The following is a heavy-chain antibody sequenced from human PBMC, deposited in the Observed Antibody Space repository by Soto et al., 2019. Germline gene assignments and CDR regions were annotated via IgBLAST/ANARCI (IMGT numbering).Heavy chain of an antibody. Sequence: QVQLQQWGAGLLTPTETLSLNCAVNGGSLSGYCWSWIRQPPGKGLEWIGEIKDGGYTNYSPSLKSRATISSDTSNNQFSLGLNSVTAEDSGVYYCARGQEGVVATHWDQGALVTVSS. CDR2: IKDGGYT. CDR1: GGSLSGYC. D-gene: IGHD5-12*01. CDR3: ARGQEGVVATH. V-gene: IGHV4-34*01. J-gene: IGHJ4*02.